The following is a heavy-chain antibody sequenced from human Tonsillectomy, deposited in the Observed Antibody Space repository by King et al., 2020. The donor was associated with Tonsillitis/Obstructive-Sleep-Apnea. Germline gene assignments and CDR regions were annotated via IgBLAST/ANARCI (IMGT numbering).Heavy chain of an antibody. Sequence: DVQLVESGGGLVKPGGSLRLSCAASGFTFSNAWMSWVRQAPGKGLEWVGRIKSKTDGGTTDYAAPVKGRFTISRDDSKNTLYLQMNSLKTEDTAVYYCTTDQRLYAFWSGYYPSTFAYWGQGTLVTVSS. CDR3: TTDQRLYAFWSGYYPSTFAY. D-gene: IGHD3-3*01. CDR2: IKSKTDGGTT. CDR1: GFTFSNAW. J-gene: IGHJ4*02. V-gene: IGHV3-15*01.